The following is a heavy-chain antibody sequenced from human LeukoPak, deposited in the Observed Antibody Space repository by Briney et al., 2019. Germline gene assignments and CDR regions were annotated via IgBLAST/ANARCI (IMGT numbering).Heavy chain of an antibody. CDR3: AMVRGVIFDY. D-gene: IGHD3-10*01. CDR2: ISSNSTTI. V-gene: IGHV3-48*01. J-gene: IGHJ4*02. Sequence: GGSLRLSCAVSGITLSKYSVNWVRQAPGKGLEWDSYISSNSTTIYYVDSVKGRFTISRDEAKNSLYLEMNSLRVEDTAVYYCAMVRGVIFDYWGQGPLVTVSS. CDR1: GITLSKYS.